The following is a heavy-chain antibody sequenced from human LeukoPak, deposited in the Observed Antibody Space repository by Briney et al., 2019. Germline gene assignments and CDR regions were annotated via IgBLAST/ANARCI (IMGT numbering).Heavy chain of an antibody. D-gene: IGHD3-10*01. Sequence: GGSLRLSCAASGFTFSSYAMSWVRQAPGKGLEWVSAISGSGGSTNYADSVKGRFTISRDNSKNTLYLQMNSLRAEDTAVYYCAKGRGALWFGELLLDAFDIWGQGTMVTVSS. CDR2: ISGSGGST. CDR1: GFTFSSYA. J-gene: IGHJ3*02. CDR3: AKGRGALWFGELLLDAFDI. V-gene: IGHV3-23*01.